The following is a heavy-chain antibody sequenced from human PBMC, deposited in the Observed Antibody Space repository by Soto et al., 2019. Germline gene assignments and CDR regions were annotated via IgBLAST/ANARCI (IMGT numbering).Heavy chain of an antibody. CDR3: AKALDAGGYAYGRGFDY. CDR1: GFTFSAHA. J-gene: IGHJ4*02. Sequence: EVQLLESGGGLVEPGGSLRLSCVASGFTFSAHAMAWVRQAPGMGLEWVSTISGSGGGTYQPVDVWGRYTISRENSKNTLHRQMNGVRAEDTALYFCAKALDAGGYAYGRGFDYWGQGTPVTVSS. CDR2: ISGSGGGT. D-gene: IGHD3-16*01. V-gene: IGHV3-23*01.